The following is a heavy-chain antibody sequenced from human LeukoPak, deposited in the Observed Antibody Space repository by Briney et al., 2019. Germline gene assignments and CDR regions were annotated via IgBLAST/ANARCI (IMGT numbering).Heavy chain of an antibody. CDR2: IDPSGGST. D-gene: IGHD2-15*01. Sequence: GASVTISFKASVYTFTSYYIVWVRQAPGQGGEWMGRIDPSGGSTSYAQKFQGRVTMTRGTSTSTVYMELSSLRSEDTAVYYCARNSGSGFDYWGQGTLVTVSS. CDR3: ARNSGSGFDY. V-gene: IGHV1-46*01. CDR1: VYTFTSYY. J-gene: IGHJ4*02.